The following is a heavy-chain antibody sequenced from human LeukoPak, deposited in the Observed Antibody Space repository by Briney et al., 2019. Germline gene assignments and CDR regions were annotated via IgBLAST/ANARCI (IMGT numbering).Heavy chain of an antibody. Sequence: GGSLRLSCAASGLTFSSYSMNWVRQAPGKGLEWVSSISSSSSYIYYADSVKGRFTISRDNAKNSLYLQMNSLGAEDTAVYYCARRDSRLALPRGAFDIWGEGTMVTDSP. CDR3: ARRDSRLALPRGAFDI. D-gene: IGHD1-7*01. CDR2: ISSSSSYI. CDR1: GLTFSSYS. V-gene: IGHV3-21*01. J-gene: IGHJ3*02.